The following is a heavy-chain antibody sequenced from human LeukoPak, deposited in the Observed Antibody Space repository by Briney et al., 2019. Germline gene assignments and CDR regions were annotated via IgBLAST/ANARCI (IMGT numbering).Heavy chain of an antibody. CDR3: AREWYSYGDY. Sequence: GGSLRLSCAASGFPFTSYSMNWVRQAPGKGLEWVSSISSGSTYIYYADSVKGRFTISRDNAKNSLYLQMNSLRAEDTAVYYCAREWYSYGDYWGQGTLVTVSS. V-gene: IGHV3-21*01. J-gene: IGHJ4*02. D-gene: IGHD5-18*01. CDR2: ISSGSTYI. CDR1: GFPFTSYS.